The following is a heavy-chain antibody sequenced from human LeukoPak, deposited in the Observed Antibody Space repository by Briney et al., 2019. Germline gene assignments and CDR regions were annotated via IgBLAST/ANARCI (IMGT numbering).Heavy chain of an antibody. Sequence: SETLSLTCTVSGGSISSGDYSWSWIRQPPGQGLEWIGYIYYSGSTYYNPSLKSRVTISVDTSENQFSLKLSSVTAADTAVYYCAREPSGSGYYYGMDVWGQGTTVTVSS. CDR3: AREPSGSGYYYGMDV. V-gene: IGHV4-30-4*01. J-gene: IGHJ6*02. D-gene: IGHD6-25*01. CDR2: IYYSGST. CDR1: GGSISSGDYS.